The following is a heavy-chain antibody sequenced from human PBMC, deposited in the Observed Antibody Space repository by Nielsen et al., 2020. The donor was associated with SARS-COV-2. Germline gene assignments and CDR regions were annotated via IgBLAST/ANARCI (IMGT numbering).Heavy chain of an antibody. CDR3: ARSPGSGGSSNGMDV. J-gene: IGHJ6*02. Sequence: ASVNVSCKASGYTFTSYARDWVRQAPGQGLEWMGWINTGNGNTKYAQKFQGRVTITRDTSASTAYMELSSLRSEDTAVYYCARSPGSGGSSNGMDVWGQGTTVTVSS. CDR2: INTGNGNT. CDR1: GYTFTSYA. V-gene: IGHV1-3*04. D-gene: IGHD2-15*01.